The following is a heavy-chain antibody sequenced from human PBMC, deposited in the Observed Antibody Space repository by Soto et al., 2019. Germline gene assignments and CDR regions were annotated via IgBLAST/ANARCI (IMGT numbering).Heavy chain of an antibody. D-gene: IGHD1-26*01. V-gene: IGHV3-15*01. CDR3: TAGATFSGSFLYY. CDR2: IKSKSAGETT. Sequence: GGSLRLSCAASGFTFSNVWMIWVRQAPGKGLEWIGRIKSKSAGETTDYAALVKGRFTISRDDSKDTLFLQMNSLTPEDTAVYYGTAGATFSGSFLYYWRQGTLFTVSS. J-gene: IGHJ4*02. CDR1: GFTFSNVW.